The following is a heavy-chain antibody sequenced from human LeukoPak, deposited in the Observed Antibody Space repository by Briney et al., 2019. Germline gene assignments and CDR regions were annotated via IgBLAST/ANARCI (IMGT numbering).Heavy chain of an antibody. J-gene: IGHJ6*02. CDR2: TYYRSKWYN. Sequence: SQTLSLTCAISGDSVSSSSAAWNWIRQSPSRGLEWLGRTYYRSKWYNDYAVSVKSRITINPDTSKNQFSLQLNSVTPEDTAVYYCARFHVLGYCSGGSCLRPYYYYGMDVWGQGTTVTVSS. CDR3: ARFHVLGYCSGGSCLRPYYYYGMDV. V-gene: IGHV6-1*01. CDR1: GDSVSSSSAA. D-gene: IGHD2-15*01.